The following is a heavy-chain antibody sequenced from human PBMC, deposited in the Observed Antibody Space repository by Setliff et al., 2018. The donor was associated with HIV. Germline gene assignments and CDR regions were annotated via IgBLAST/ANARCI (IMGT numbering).Heavy chain of an antibody. D-gene: IGHD3-3*01. CDR1: GYSFTTYW. V-gene: IGHV5-51*01. J-gene: IGHJ3*01. Sequence: GESLKISCKGSGYSFTTYWSGWVRQMPGKGLEWMGIIYPYDSDTRYNPSFQGHVTISADKSISTAYVQWSGLKASDTAIYYCARRPYYDSWSGHQAFDVWGQGTMVTVS. CDR3: ARRPYYDSWSGHQAFDV. CDR2: IYPYDSDT.